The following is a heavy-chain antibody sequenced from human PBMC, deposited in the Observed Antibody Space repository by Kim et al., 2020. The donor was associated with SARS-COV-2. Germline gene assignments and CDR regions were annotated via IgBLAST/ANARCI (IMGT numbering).Heavy chain of an antibody. CDR2: IWYDGSNK. CDR3: ARGGDFTRFYLDY. V-gene: IGHV3-33*01. D-gene: IGHD3-9*01. J-gene: IGHJ4*02. CDR1: GFTFSSYG. Sequence: GGSLRLSCAASGFTFSSYGMHWVRQAPGKGLEWVAVIWYDGSNKYYADSVKGRFTISRDNSKNTLYLKMNSLRAEDTAVYYCARGGDFTRFYLDYWGQGTLVTVSS.